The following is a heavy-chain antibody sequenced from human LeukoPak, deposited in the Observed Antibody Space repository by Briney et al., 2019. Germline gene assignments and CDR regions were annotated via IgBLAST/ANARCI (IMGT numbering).Heavy chain of an antibody. CDR1: GFTFSSYA. J-gene: IGHJ4*02. Sequence: GGSLRLSCAASGFTFSSYAMSWVRQAPGKGLEWVSAISGSGGSTYYADSVKGRFTISKDNSKNTLYLQMNSLRTEDTAVYYCARDLVSSGWYAVSDYWGQGTLVTVSS. CDR2: ISGSGGST. CDR3: ARDLVSSGWYAVSDY. D-gene: IGHD6-19*01. V-gene: IGHV3-23*01.